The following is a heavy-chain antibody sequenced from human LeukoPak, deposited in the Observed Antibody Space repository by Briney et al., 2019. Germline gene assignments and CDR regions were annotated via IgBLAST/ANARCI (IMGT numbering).Heavy chain of an antibody. Sequence: PGGSLRLSCAASGFTFSSYEMNWVRQAPGKGLEWVSYISSSGSTIYYADSVKGRFTISRDNAKNSLYLQMNSLRAEDTAVYYCARDVAAAGPDYWGQGTLVTVSS. CDR1: GFTFSSYE. CDR2: ISSSGSTI. V-gene: IGHV3-48*03. D-gene: IGHD6-13*01. CDR3: ARDVAAAGPDY. J-gene: IGHJ4*02.